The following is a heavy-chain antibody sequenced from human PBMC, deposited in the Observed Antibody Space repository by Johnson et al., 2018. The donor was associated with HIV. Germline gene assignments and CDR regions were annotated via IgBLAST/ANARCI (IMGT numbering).Heavy chain of an antibody. D-gene: IGHD1-26*01. CDR1: GFTFSSYA. CDR2: IRSKANSYAT. J-gene: IGHJ3*02. CDR3: ARDRGLWERNGAGAFDI. Sequence: EVQLVESGGGVVQPGGSLRLSCAASGFTFSSYAMHWVRQASGKGLEWVGRIRSKANSYATAYAASVKGRFTISRDDSKNTAYLQMNSLRAEDTAVYYCARDRGLWERNGAGAFDIWGQGTMVTVSS. V-gene: IGHV3-73*01.